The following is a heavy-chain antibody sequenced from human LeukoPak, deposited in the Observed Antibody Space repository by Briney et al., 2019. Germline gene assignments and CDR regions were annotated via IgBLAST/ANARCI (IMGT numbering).Heavy chain of an antibody. CDR1: GYSISSGYY. CDR3: ASQPEGYYYDSSGYYSTPVYFQH. J-gene: IGHJ1*01. V-gene: IGHV4-38-2*02. CDR2: IYHSGST. D-gene: IGHD3-22*01. Sequence: SETLSLTCTVSGYSISSGYYWGWIRQPPEKGLEWIGSIYHSGSTYYNPSLKSRVTISVDTSKNQFSLKLSSVTAADTAVYYCASQPEGYYYDSSGYYSTPVYFQHWGQGTLVTVSS.